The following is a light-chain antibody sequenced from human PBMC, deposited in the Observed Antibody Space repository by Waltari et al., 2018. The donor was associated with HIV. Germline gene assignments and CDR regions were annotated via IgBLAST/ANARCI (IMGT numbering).Light chain of an antibody. CDR1: SSNIENDN. J-gene: IGLJ1*01. V-gene: IGLV1-47*01. Sequence: QSVLTQPPSASGTPGQRVTISCPGSSSNIENDNVYWYQQLTGAAPRLLIYKDTQRPSGVPDRFTGSKSGSSASLAISGRRSEDEADYYCVGWDSRLSGYVFGTGTKVTVL. CDR2: KDT. CDR3: VGWDSRLSGYV.